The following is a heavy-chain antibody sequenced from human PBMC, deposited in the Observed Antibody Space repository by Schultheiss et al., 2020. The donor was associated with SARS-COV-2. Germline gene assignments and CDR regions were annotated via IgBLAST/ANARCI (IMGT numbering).Heavy chain of an antibody. D-gene: IGHD3-3*01. Sequence: SETLSLTCTVSGGSISSTNYYWGWIRQPPGKGLEWIGNIYYGGNTYYNPSLKSRVTISVDTSKNQFSLRLSSVTAADTAVYYCARDPFVWSSYYYGMDVWGRGTTVTVSS. CDR2: IYYGGNT. V-gene: IGHV4-39*02. CDR3: ARDPFVWSSYYYGMDV. CDR1: GGSISSTNYY. J-gene: IGHJ6*02.